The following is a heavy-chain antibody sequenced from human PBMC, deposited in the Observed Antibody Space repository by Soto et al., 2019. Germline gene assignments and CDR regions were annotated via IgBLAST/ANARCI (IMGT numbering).Heavy chain of an antibody. V-gene: IGHV1-8*01. Sequence: QVQLVQSGAEVKKPGASVKVSCKASGYTFTSYDINWVRQATGQGLAWMGWMNPNDNNTGYAQKFQGRVTMTRNTSISTAYLDLSSLGSEDTAVYYCASGPHPYFNVYWGQGPLVTVSS. J-gene: IGHJ4*02. D-gene: IGHD2-8*01. CDR1: GYTFTSYD. CDR3: ASGPHPYFNVY. CDR2: MNPNDNNT.